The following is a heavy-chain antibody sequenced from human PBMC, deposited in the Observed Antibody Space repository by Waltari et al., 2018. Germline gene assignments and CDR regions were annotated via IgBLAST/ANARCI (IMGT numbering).Heavy chain of an antibody. D-gene: IGHD6-13*01. J-gene: IGHJ2*01. CDR1: GLTFSRAT. CDR3: AKDLRGPEAGTWYFDL. V-gene: IGHV3-23*01. CDR2: VTSDSGNT. Sequence: EVQLLESGGGLVQPGGSLRLSCEASGLTFSRATMSWVRQAPGKGLEVFSSVTSDSGNTYYADSVTGRFTISRDNSKNTLYLQMNSLRAEDTAIYYCAKDLRGPEAGTWYFDLWGRGTLVTVSS.